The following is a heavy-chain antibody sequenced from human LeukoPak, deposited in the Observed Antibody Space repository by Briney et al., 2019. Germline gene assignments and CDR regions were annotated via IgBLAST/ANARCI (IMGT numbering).Heavy chain of an antibody. V-gene: IGHV4-59*03. Sequence: PSETLSLTCTVSRDSISDYYWSWVRQPPGKGLEWIGYISYSGSTNYNPSLKSRVTISIDTSRNQFSLKLNSVTAADTAVYYCAEGYNPYYFDYRGQGALVTVSS. CDR3: AEGYNPYYFDY. D-gene: IGHD1-14*01. CDR1: RDSISDYY. J-gene: IGHJ4*02. CDR2: ISYSGST.